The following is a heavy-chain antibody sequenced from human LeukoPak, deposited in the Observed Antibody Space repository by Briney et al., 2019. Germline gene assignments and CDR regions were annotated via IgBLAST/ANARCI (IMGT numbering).Heavy chain of an antibody. V-gene: IGHV3-20*04. CDR1: GFTFDDYG. Sequence: GGSLRLSCAASGFTFDDYGMSWVRQAPGKGLEWVSGINWNGGSTGYADSVKGRFTISRDNAKNSVSLQMNSLRAGDTALYYCATRVGDYGGNPAAFDYGGQGTPGTVSS. J-gene: IGHJ4*02. CDR2: INWNGGST. CDR3: ATRVGDYGGNPAAFDY. D-gene: IGHD4-23*01.